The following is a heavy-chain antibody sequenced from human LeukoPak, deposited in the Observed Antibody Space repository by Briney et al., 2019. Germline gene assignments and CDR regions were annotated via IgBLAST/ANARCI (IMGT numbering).Heavy chain of an antibody. CDR2: ISYDGSNK. D-gene: IGHD2-2*02. V-gene: IGHV3-30*18. CDR3: AKVSCSSTSCYISYYYYGMDV. J-gene: IGHJ6*02. CDR1: GLTFSSYG. Sequence: GGSLRLSCAASGLTFSSYGMHWVRQAPGKGLEWVAVISYDGSNKYYADSVKGRFTISRDNSKNTLYLQMNSLRAEDTAVYYCAKVSCSSTSCYISYYYYGMDVWGQGTTVTVSS.